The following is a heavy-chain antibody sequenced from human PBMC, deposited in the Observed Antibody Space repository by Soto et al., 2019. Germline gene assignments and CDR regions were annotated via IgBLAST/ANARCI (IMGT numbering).Heavy chain of an antibody. CDR2: ISGSGGST. J-gene: IGHJ2*01. CDR3: AKGGAAAGMGYFDL. Sequence: EVQVLESGGGLVQPGGSLRLSCAASGFTFSTYAMSWVRQAPGKGLEWVSGISGSGGSTYYADSVKGRFTISRDNSKKTLALQMGSLRAEDTAVYFCAKGGAAAGMGYFDLWGRGTLVTVSS. V-gene: IGHV3-23*01. D-gene: IGHD6-13*01. CDR1: GFTFSTYA.